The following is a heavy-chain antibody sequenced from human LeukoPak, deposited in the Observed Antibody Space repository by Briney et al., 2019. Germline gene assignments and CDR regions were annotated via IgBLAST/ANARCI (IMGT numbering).Heavy chain of an antibody. CDR2: FDPEDGET. J-gene: IGHJ3*02. CDR1: GYTLTELS. D-gene: IGHD2-2*02. CDR3: ARTGYCSSTSCYRRHAFDI. V-gene: IGHV1-24*01. Sequence: ASVKVSCKVSGYTLTELSMHWVRQAPGKGLEWMGGFDPEDGETIYAQKFQGRVTMTEDTSTDTAYMELSSLRSEDTAVYYCARTGYCSSTSCYRRHAFDIWGQGTMVTASS.